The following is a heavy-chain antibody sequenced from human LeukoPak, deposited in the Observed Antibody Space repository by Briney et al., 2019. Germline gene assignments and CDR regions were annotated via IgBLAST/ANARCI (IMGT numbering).Heavy chain of an antibody. CDR1: GFTFSIYA. CDR2: ISSNGGST. J-gene: IGHJ4*02. V-gene: IGHV3-64*01. D-gene: IGHD1-26*01. CDR3: ARDPGEWELKYYFDY. Sequence: GGSLRLSCAASGFTFSIYAMHWVRQAPGKGLEYVSAISSNGGSTYYANSVKGRFTISRDNSKNTLYLQMGSLRAEDMAVYYCARDPGEWELKYYFDYWGQGTLVTVSS.